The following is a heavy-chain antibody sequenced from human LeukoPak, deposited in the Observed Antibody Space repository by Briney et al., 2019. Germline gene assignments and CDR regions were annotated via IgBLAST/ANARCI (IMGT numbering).Heavy chain of an antibody. Sequence: PGGSLRLSCAASGFTFSSYSMNWVRQAPGKGLEWVSSISSSSYIYYADSVKGRFTISRDNAKNSLYLQMNSLRAEDTAVYYCAREHYYDSSAWGAFDIWGQGTMVTVSS. CDR1: GFTFSSYS. D-gene: IGHD3-22*01. CDR3: AREHYYDSSAWGAFDI. CDR2: ISSSSYI. J-gene: IGHJ3*02. V-gene: IGHV3-21*01.